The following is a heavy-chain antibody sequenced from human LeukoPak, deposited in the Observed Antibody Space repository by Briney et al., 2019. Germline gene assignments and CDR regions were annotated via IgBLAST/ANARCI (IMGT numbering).Heavy chain of an antibody. J-gene: IGHJ4*02. CDR2: IFYSGGST. Sequence: SETLSLTCTVSGGSIICHWWSWIRQPPGEGLEGIGDIFYSGGSTNYNPSLKSRLTMSLDTSKNQFSLKLTSVTAADTAMYYCARRNTADASIDFWGQGTLVTASS. CDR3: ARRNTADASIDF. D-gene: IGHD2/OR15-2a*01. CDR1: GGSIICHW. V-gene: IGHV4-59*08.